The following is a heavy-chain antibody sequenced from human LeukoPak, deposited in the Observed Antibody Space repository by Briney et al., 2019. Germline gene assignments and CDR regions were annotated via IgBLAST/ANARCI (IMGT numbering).Heavy chain of an antibody. J-gene: IGHJ4*02. D-gene: IGHD5-18*01. CDR2: SGST. V-gene: IGHV4-59*08. Sequence: SGSTNYNSSLKSRVTISIDTSKNQFSLKLSSVTAADTAVYYCARLKPPAFSFGLYYFDHWGQGTLVTVSS. CDR3: ARLKPPAFSFGLYYFDH.